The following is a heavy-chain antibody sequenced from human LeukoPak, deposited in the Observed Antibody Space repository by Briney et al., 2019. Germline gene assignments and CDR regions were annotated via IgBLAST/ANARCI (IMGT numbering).Heavy chain of an antibody. J-gene: IGHJ2*01. CDR3: GSVRGILSYFDL. CDR2: INLNTGGT. V-gene: IGHV1-2*02. CDR1: GDSFSDYY. D-gene: IGHD3-16*01. Sequence: ASVKVSCKASGDSFSDYYIHWVRQAPGQGREWMGWINLNTGGTNYAQKFDGRFSMTRDTSINTAFMELSGLRFDDTAVYYCGSVRGILSYFDLWGRGTLVTVSS.